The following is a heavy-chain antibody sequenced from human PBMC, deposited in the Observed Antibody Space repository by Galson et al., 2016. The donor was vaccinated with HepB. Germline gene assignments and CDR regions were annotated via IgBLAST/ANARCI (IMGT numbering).Heavy chain of an antibody. J-gene: IGHJ4*02. CDR2: TSYDGSNE. D-gene: IGHD3-9*01. CDR1: GFTFSRSD. Sequence: SLRLSCAASGFTFSRSDMYWVRQAPGKGLEWVAVTSYDGSNEYYADSVKGRFTLSRDNSKNTLYLQMNSLRAEDTAVYYCAKPETRPYDILTGYSHFDYWGQGTLVTVSS. CDR3: AKPETRPYDILTGYSHFDY. V-gene: IGHV3-30*18.